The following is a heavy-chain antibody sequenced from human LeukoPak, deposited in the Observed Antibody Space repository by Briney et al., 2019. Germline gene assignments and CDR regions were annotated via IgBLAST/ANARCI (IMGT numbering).Heavy chain of an antibody. D-gene: IGHD6-13*01. CDR3: ARRAVDSSSWYPYHFDS. Sequence: PSETLSLTCTVSGGSINNYYWNWIRQPPGKGLEWIGYIYYSGGTSYNPSLKSRLTISVDTSKNQFSLKLSSVTAADTAVYYCARRAVDSSSWYPYHFDSWGPGTLVTVSS. CDR1: GGSINNYY. V-gene: IGHV4-59*08. CDR2: IYYSGGT. J-gene: IGHJ4*02.